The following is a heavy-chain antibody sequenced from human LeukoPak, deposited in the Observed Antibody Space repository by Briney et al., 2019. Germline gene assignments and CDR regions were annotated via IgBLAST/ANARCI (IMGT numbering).Heavy chain of an antibody. CDR1: GYTFTSYY. V-gene: IGHV1-46*04. J-gene: IGHJ6*03. CDR2: INPSGGST. CDR3: ARDGVLWFGELSHYYMDV. D-gene: IGHD3-10*01. Sequence: ASVKVSCKASGYTFTSYYMDWVRRAPGQGLEWMGIINPSGGSTSYAQKLQGRITMTRATSTSTVYMELSSLRSEGTAVYYCARDGVLWFGELSHYYMDVWGKGTTVTVSS.